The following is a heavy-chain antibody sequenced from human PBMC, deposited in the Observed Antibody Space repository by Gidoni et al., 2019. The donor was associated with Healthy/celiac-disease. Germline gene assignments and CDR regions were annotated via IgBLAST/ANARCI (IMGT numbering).Heavy chain of an antibody. CDR3: ATVYLYYYDSSGYYSLAFDI. CDR1: GYTLTELS. D-gene: IGHD3-22*01. Sequence: QVQLVQSGAEVKKPGASVKVSCKVSGYTLTELSMHWVRQAPGKGLEWMGGFDPEDGETSYAQKFQGRVTMTEDTSTDTAYMELSSLRSEDTAVYYCATVYLYYYDSSGYYSLAFDIWGQGTMVTVSS. J-gene: IGHJ3*02. CDR2: FDPEDGET. V-gene: IGHV1-24*01.